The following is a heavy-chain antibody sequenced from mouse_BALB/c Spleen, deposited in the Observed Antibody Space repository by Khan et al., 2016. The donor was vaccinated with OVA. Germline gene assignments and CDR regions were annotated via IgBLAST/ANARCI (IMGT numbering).Heavy chain of an antibody. CDR3: ARGYWYFDG. V-gene: IGHV9-3-1*01. CDR2: INTYTGEP. Sequence: QIQLVQSGPELKKPGETVKISCKASGYTFTNYGMNWVKQPPGKGLKWMGWINTYTGEPTYVDDLKGRFAFSLETSASTAYLKINNLKNEDTATYFCARGYWYFDGWSAGTTVTVSS. J-gene: IGHJ1*01. D-gene: IGHD2-2*01. CDR1: GYTFTNYG.